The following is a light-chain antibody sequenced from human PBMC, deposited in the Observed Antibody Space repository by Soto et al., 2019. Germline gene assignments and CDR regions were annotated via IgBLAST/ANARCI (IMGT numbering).Light chain of an antibody. CDR1: QSISSY. J-gene: IGKJ5*01. CDR2: AAS. CDR3: QHSYSTPYT. Sequence: DIQMTQSPSSLSTSVGDRVTITCRASQSISSYLNWYQQKPGKAPKLLIYAASSLQSGVPSRFSGSGSGTDFTLTISSLQPEDFETYYCQHSYSTPYTFGQGTRLEI. V-gene: IGKV1-39*01.